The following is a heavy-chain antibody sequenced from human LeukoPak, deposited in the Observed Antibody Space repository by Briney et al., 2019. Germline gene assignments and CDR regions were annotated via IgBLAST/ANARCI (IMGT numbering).Heavy chain of an antibody. CDR3: ARSGWDIQLNWYDP. J-gene: IGHJ5*02. CDR2: IYYSGST. CDR1: GGSISSSSYY. V-gene: IGHV4-39*01. Sequence: SETLSLTCTVSGGSISSSSYYWGWIRQPPGKGLEWIGSIYYSGSTYYNPSLKSRVTISVDTTKNQFTLKLSSVTAADTAVYYCARSGWDIQLNWYDPWGQGTLVTVSS. D-gene: IGHD1-26*01.